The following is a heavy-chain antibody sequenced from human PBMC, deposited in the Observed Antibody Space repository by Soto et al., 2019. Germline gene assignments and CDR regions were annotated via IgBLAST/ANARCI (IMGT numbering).Heavy chain of an antibody. CDR1: GFTFSSYA. D-gene: IGHD3-10*01. CDR3: AKVITMVRGGPVDYYYGMDV. CDR2: ISGSGGST. J-gene: IGHJ6*02. V-gene: IGHV3-23*01. Sequence: ESVGGLVQPGGSLRLSCAASGFTFSSYAMSWVRQAPGKGLEWVSAISGSGGSTYYADSVKGRFTISRDNSKNTLYLQMNSLRAEDTAVYYCAKVITMVRGGPVDYYYGMDVWGQGTRSPSP.